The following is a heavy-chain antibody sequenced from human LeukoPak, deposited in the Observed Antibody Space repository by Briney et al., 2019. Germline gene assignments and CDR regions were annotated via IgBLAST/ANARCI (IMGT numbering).Heavy chain of an antibody. CDR2: ISGSGGRT. V-gene: IGHV3-23*01. Sequence: GGSLRLSCAASGFTLSSYAMSWVRQAPGKGLEWVSAISGSGGRTYYAESVKGRFTVSRDNSKNTLYLQRNSLRAEDTALYYCAKAVAAPKVYYFDYWGQGTLVTVSS. J-gene: IGHJ4*02. CDR3: AKAVAAPKVYYFDY. CDR1: GFTLSSYA. D-gene: IGHD6-19*01.